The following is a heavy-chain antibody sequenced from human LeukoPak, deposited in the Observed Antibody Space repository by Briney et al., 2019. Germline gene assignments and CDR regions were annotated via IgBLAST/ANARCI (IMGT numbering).Heavy chain of an antibody. V-gene: IGHV3-33*01. Sequence: RPGGSLRLSCAASGFPLDTYGMHWVRQAPGKGLEWVAVIWFDGSNKYYADSVKGRFTISRDNSKNMLFLQMSSLTVEDTGVYFCARASGSYDYWGQGTLVTVSS. CDR3: ARASGSYDY. J-gene: IGHJ4*02. D-gene: IGHD1-26*01. CDR1: GFPLDTYG. CDR2: IWFDGSNK.